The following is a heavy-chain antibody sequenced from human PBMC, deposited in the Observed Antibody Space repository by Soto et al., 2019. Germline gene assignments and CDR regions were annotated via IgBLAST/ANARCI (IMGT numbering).Heavy chain of an antibody. CDR2: IWYDGSNK. J-gene: IGHJ3*02. CDR3: AREYYYDCSCYHPYAFDI. D-gene: IGHD3-22*01. V-gene: IGHV3-33*01. Sequence: QVQLVESGGGVVQPGRSLRLSCAASGFTFSSYGMHWVRQAPGKGLEWVAVIWYDGSNKYYEDSVKGRFTISRDNSKNTLYIQMNSVRGEDTAVYYCAREYYYDCSCYHPYAFDIWGQGTMVTVSS. CDR1: GFTFSSYG.